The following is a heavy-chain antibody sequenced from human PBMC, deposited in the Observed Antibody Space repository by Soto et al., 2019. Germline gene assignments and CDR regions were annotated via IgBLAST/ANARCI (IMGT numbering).Heavy chain of an antibody. V-gene: IGHV4-59*01. CDR2: IYYSGST. Sequence: SETLSLTCTVSGGSIDSYYWSWIRQPPGKGLEWIGYIYYSGSTNYNPSLKSRVTISVDTSKNQFSLKLNSVTAADTAVYYCARDSRPGFPDYWGQGTLVTVSS. J-gene: IGHJ4*02. CDR3: ARDSRPGFPDY. CDR1: GGSIDSYY. D-gene: IGHD6-6*01.